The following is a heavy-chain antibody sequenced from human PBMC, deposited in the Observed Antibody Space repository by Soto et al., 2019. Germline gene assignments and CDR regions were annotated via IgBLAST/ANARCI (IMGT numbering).Heavy chain of an antibody. V-gene: IGHV1-69*01. CDR1: GGTFSSYA. Sequence: QVQLVQSGAELKKPGSSVKVSCKASGGTFSSYAISWVRQAPGQGLEWMGGILPIFGTANYAQKFQGRVTITADEATSTAYRGLSSLRSEDTAVYCCARGMVRGGYFDLWGRGTLVTVCS. CDR2: ILPIFGTA. J-gene: IGHJ2*01. D-gene: IGHD3-10*01. CDR3: ARGMVRGGYFDL.